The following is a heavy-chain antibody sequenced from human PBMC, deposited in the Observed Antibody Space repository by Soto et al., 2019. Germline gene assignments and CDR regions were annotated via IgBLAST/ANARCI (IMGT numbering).Heavy chain of an antibody. CDR2: ISGYNGDT. V-gene: IGHV1-18*01. CDR3: ARSKRYCRGGSCYWNWFEP. CDR1: GYTFISHA. D-gene: IGHD2-15*01. Sequence: QVQLVQSGGEVKKPGASVKVSCKASGYTFISHAITWVRQAPGQGLEWMGWISGYNGDTNYAQDLQGRVTMITDTSTSTAYMEMRSLRSDDTAVYYCARSKRYCRGGSCYWNWFEPWGQGTLVTVSS. J-gene: IGHJ5*02.